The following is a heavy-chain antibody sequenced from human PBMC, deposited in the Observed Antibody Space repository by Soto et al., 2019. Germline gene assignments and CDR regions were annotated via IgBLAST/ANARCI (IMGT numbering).Heavy chain of an antibody. J-gene: IGHJ3*02. V-gene: IGHV1-46*01. CDR3: ARQYSSGWYRDAFDI. CDR1: GYTFTSYY. CDR2: INPSGGST. Sequence: GASVKVSCKASGYTFTSYYMHWVRQAPGQGLEWMGIINPSGGSTSYAQKFQGRVTMTRDTSTSTVYMELSSLRSEDTAVYYCARQYSSGWYRDAFDIWGQGTMVTVSS. D-gene: IGHD6-19*01.